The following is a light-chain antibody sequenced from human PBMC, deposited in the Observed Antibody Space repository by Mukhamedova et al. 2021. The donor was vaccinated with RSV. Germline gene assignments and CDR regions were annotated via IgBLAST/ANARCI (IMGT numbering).Light chain of an antibody. CDR1: QSVSSNY. J-gene: IGKJ1*01. Sequence: GERATLSCRASQSVSSNYLAWYQQKPGQAPRLLIYGASSRATDIPDRFSGSGSGTDFTLTISRLEPADFAVYYCQQYDSSPRTFGQ. V-gene: IGKV3-20*01. CDR2: GAS. CDR3: QQYDSSPRT.